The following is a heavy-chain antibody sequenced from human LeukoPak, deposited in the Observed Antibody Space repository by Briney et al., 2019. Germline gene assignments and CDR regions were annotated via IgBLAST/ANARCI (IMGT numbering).Heavy chain of an antibody. CDR3: ARDQDYYDSSGYDY. V-gene: IGHV1-18*01. D-gene: IGHD3-22*01. CDR1: GYTFTSYG. J-gene: IGHJ4*02. Sequence: ASVKVSCKASGYTFTSYGISLVRQAPGQGLEWMGWISAYNGNTNYAQKLQGRVTMTTDTSTSTAYMELRSLRSDDTAVYYCARDQDYYDSSGYDYWGQGTLVTVSS. CDR2: ISAYNGNT.